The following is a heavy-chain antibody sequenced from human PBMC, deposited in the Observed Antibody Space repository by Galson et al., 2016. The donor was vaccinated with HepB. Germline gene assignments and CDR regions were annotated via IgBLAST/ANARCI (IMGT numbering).Heavy chain of an antibody. J-gene: IGHJ4*02. CDR3: ARIIKTGTTSHFDY. D-gene: IGHD1-7*01. V-gene: IGHV3-7*01. CDR1: GFTFSSYW. Sequence: SLRLSCAVSGFTFSSYWMSWVRQGPGKGLEWVAIIKQDGSEKYYADSVKGRFTISRDNSKNTLYLQMNSLRAEDTAVYYCARIIKTGTTSHFDYWGQGTLVTVSS. CDR2: IKQDGSEK.